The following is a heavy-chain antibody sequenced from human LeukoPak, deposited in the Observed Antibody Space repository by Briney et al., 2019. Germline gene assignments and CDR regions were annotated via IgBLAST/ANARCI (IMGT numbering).Heavy chain of an antibody. J-gene: IGHJ4*02. CDR1: GFTFSSSG. Sequence: GGSLRLSCAASGFTFSSSGMHWVRQAPGKGLEWVAFIDYDGRNAFYADSVKGRFTISRDNSKNTLYLQMNSLRPEDTAIYYCSIFEITLIVVLNSWGQGTLVTVSS. CDR3: SIFEITLIVVLNS. V-gene: IGHV3-30*02. D-gene: IGHD3-22*01. CDR2: IDYDGRNA.